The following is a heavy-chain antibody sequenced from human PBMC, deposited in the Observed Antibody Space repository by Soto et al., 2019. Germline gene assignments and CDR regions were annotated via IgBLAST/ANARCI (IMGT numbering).Heavy chain of an antibody. CDR1: GFTFSWYS. D-gene: IGHD3-22*01. Sequence: GGSLRLSCAASGFTFSWYSMNWVRQAPGKGLEWVSSISSSSSYIYYADSVKGRFTISRDNAKNSLYLQMNSLRAEDTAVYYCARVHYYDSSGYSHWGQGTLVTVSS. V-gene: IGHV3-21*01. J-gene: IGHJ4*02. CDR3: ARVHYYDSSGYSH. CDR2: ISSSSSYI.